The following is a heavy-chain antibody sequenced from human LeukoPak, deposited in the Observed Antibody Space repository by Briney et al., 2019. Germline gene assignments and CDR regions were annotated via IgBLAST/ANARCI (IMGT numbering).Heavy chain of an antibody. Sequence: SETLSLTCTVSGGSISSGDYYWSWIRQPPGKGLEWIGYIYYSGSTYYNLSLKSRVTISVDTSKNQFSLKLSSVTAADTAVYYCARGKGLENYFDYWGQGTLVTVSS. D-gene: IGHD6-19*01. CDR3: ARGKGLENYFDY. J-gene: IGHJ4*02. CDR1: GGSISSGDYY. CDR2: IYYSGST. V-gene: IGHV4-30-4*01.